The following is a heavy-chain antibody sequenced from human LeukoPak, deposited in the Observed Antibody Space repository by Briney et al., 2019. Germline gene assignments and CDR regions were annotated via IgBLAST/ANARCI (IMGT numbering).Heavy chain of an antibody. J-gene: IGHJ6*02. D-gene: IGHD6-13*01. CDR1: GLSVTNYY. V-gene: IGHV3-66*01. CDR3: ARGLGAAAALVDV. CDR2: LYSGGHT. Sequence: GGSLRLACVVSGLSVTNYYTSWVRRPPGKDLEWAAVLYSGGHTLYADSVKGRFTISRDSSKNTLFLQMSSLRVDDTAVYYCARGLGAAAALVDVWGQGTAVTVSS.